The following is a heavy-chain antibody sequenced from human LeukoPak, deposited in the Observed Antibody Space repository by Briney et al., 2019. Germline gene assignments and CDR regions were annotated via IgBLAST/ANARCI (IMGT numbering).Heavy chain of an antibody. D-gene: IGHD3-9*01. V-gene: IGHV1-2*06. J-gene: IGHJ4*02. Sequence: ASVKVSCKASGYTFTGYYMHWVRQAPGRGLEWMGRINPNSGGTNYAQKFQGRVTMTRDTSISTAYMELSRLRSDDTAVYYCARSPGPVYFDWLPRVDYFDYWGQGTLVTVSS. CDR3: ARSPGPVYFDWLPRVDYFDY. CDR2: INPNSGGT. CDR1: GYTFTGYY.